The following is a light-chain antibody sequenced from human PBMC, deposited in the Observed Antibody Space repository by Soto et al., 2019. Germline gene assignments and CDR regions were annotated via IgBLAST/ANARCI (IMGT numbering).Light chain of an antibody. CDR3: QQYGSSPWT. Sequence: AQSPSSVSSSPGERAILSCRASQTVNSRLAWYQQKPGQAPRLLIYGASSRATGIPGRFSGSGSGTDFTLTISRLEPEDFAVYYCQQYGSSPWTFGQGTKVDIK. V-gene: IGKV3-20*01. CDR2: GAS. J-gene: IGKJ1*01. CDR1: QTVNSR.